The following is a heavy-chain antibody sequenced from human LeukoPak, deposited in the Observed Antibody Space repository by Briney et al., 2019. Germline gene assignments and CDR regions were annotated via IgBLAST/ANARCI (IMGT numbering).Heavy chain of an antibody. CDR1: GGSFSGYY. V-gene: IGHV4-34*01. J-gene: IGHJ5*02. CDR3: ARGRGDR. D-gene: IGHD3-10*01. Sequence: SETLSLTCAVYGGSFSGYYWSWIRQPPGKGLEWIGEINHSGSTNYNPSLKSRVTISVDTSKNQFSLKLSSVTAADAAVYYCARGRGDRWGQGTLVTVSS. CDR2: INHSGST.